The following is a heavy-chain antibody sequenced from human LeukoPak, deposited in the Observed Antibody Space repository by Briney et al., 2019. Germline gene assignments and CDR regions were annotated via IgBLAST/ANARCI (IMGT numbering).Heavy chain of an antibody. CDR3: AKDRVGASPHNAFDI. CDR1: GFTFSSYA. V-gene: IGHV3-23*01. CDR2: ISGSGGST. Sequence: GGSLRLSCAASGFTFSSYAMSWVRQAPGKGLEWVSAISGSGGSTYYADSVMGRFTISRDNSKNTLYVQMNGLRADDTAIYYCAKDRVGASPHNAFDIWGQGTMVTVSS. D-gene: IGHD1-26*01. J-gene: IGHJ3*02.